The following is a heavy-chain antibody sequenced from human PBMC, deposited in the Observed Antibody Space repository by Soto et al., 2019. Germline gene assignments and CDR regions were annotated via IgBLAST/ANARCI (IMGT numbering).Heavy chain of an antibody. J-gene: IGHJ3*02. CDR3: ARGAAVSPEPFAAFDI. D-gene: IGHD3-3*01. CDR1: GFTFSSYS. Sequence: EVQLVESGGGLVKPGGSLRLSCAASGFTFSSYSMNWVRQAPGKGLEWVSSISSSSSYIYYADSVKGRFTISRDNAKNSLYLQMNSLRAEDTAVYYCARGAAVSPEPFAAFDIWGQGTMVTVSS. V-gene: IGHV3-21*01. CDR2: ISSSSSYI.